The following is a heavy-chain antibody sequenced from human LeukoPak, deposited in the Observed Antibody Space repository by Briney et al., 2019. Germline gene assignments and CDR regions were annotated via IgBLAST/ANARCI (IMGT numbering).Heavy chain of an antibody. CDR3: AKARYNNGWDYFDY. J-gene: IGHJ4*02. CDR1: GFTFGTSA. Sequence: QPGGSLRLSCAASGFTFGTSAMTWVRQAPGKGLEWVSSISGSGNVIYDSDSVKGRFSISRDNPKGTLYLQMNSLRAEDTATYFCAKARYNNGWDYFDYWGLGTLVTVSS. V-gene: IGHV3-23*01. D-gene: IGHD6-19*01. CDR2: ISGSGNVI.